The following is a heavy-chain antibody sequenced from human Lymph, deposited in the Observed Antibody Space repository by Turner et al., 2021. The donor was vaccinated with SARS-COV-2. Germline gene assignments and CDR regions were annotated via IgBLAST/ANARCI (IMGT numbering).Heavy chain of an antibody. Sequence: QVQLVDSGGGVVQPGRSLRLSCAASGFTFSSYAMHWVRQAPGKGLEWVAVISYDGSNKYYADYVKGRFTISRDNSKNTLYLQMNSLRAEDTAVYYCARAGSGSYLSWFDPWGQGTLVTVSS. CDR3: ARAGSGSYLSWFDP. D-gene: IGHD1-26*01. V-gene: IGHV3-30-3*01. J-gene: IGHJ5*02. CDR2: ISYDGSNK. CDR1: GFTFSSYA.